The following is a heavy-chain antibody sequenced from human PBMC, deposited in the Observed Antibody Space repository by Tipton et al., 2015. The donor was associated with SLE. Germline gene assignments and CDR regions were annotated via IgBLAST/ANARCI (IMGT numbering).Heavy chain of an antibody. CDR2: IYTSGST. Sequence: TLSLTCTVSGGSISSGSYYWSWIRQPAGKGLEWIGRIYTSGSTNYNPSLKSRVTISVDTSKNQFSLKLSSVTAADTAVYYCARGAMINAFDIWGQGTMVTASS. CDR1: GGSISSGSYY. V-gene: IGHV4-61*02. J-gene: IGHJ3*02. D-gene: IGHD5-12*01. CDR3: ARGAMINAFDI.